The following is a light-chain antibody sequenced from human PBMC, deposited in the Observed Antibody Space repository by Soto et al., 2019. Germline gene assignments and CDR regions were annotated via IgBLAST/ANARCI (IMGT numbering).Light chain of an antibody. CDR2: VNSDGSH. V-gene: IGLV4-69*01. J-gene: IGLJ3*02. CDR1: SGHSTYY. Sequence: QLVLTQSPSASASLGASVKLTCTLTSGHSTYYIAWHQLQPDKGPRYLMKVNSDGSHSKGDGIPDRCSGSSSGTERYLTISSLQSEDEAVSYCQTWATGIQVFGGGTKLTVL. CDR3: QTWATGIQV.